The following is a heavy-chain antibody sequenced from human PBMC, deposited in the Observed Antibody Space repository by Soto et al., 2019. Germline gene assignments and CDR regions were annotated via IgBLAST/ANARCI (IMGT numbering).Heavy chain of an antibody. J-gene: IGHJ6*02. V-gene: IGHV4-59*01. CDR2: FYHSGNS. CDR1: GGSIRSYY. D-gene: IGHD5-18*01. CDR3: ARISSVDPYGYVNGGLDV. Sequence: ETLSLTCSVSGGSIRSYYWSWIRQSPEKGLEWIGYFYHSGNSNYNPSLKSRVTISVDTSKNQLSLSLRSVTAADTAVYFCARISSVDPYGYVNGGLDVWDQGTTVTVSS.